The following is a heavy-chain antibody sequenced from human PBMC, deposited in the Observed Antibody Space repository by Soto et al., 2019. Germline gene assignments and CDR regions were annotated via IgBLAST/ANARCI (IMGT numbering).Heavy chain of an antibody. V-gene: IGHV3-30-3*01. CDR1: GFTFSSYA. Sequence: QVQLVESGGGVVQPGRSLRLSCAASGFTFSSYAMHWVRQAPGKGLEWVAVISYDGSNKYYADSVKGRFTISRDNSKNTLYLQMNRLRAEDTAGYYCARGPTKGGMDVWGKGTTVTVSS. J-gene: IGHJ6*04. CDR2: ISYDGSNK. CDR3: ARGPTKGGMDV.